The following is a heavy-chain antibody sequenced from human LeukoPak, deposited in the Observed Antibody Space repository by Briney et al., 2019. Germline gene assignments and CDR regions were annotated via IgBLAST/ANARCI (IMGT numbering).Heavy chain of an antibody. D-gene: IGHD1-26*01. V-gene: IGHV4-39*02. Sequence: SETLSLTCAVSGASISSSNYYWGWVRQSPGNGLEWIGNIYSSGNTYYNPSLKSRVTISVDTSKNQFSLKLSSVTAADTAVYYCARDSLGAGTVGATSGYWGQGTLVTVSS. CDR1: GASISSSNYY. CDR3: ARDSLGAGTVGATSGY. CDR2: IYSSGNT. J-gene: IGHJ4*02.